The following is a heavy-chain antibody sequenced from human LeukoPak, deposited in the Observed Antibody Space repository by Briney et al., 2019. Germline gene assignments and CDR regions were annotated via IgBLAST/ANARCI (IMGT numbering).Heavy chain of an antibody. J-gene: IGHJ5*02. CDR1: GFTFRSYA. Sequence: GGSLRLSCAASGFTFRSYAMTWVRQAPGKGLEWVSAISGTGGSTYYADSVKGRFTISRDNSKNTLYLQMSSLRAEDTAVYYCAKGAGYSSGWLNWFDPWGQGTLVTVSS. CDR2: ISGTGGST. D-gene: IGHD6-19*01. V-gene: IGHV3-23*01. CDR3: AKGAGYSSGWLNWFDP.